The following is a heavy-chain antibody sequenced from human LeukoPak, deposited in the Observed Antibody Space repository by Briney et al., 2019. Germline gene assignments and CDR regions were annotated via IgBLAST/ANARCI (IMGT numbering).Heavy chain of an antibody. V-gene: IGHV4-34*01. CDR1: GGSFSGYY. J-gene: IGHJ4*02. D-gene: IGHD2/OR15-2a*01. CDR3: ARVLSPRDY. CDR2: INHSGST. Sequence: SETLSLTCAVYGGSFSGYYWSWIRQPPGKGLEWIGEINHSGSTNYNPSLKSRVTISVDTSKNQFSLKVSSVTAADTAVYYCARVLSPRDYWGQGTLVTVSS.